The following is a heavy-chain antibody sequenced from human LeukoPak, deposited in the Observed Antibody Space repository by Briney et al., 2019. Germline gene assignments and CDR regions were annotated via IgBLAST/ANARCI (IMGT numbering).Heavy chain of an antibody. Sequence: ASVKVSCKASGGTFSSYAISWVRQAPGQGLEWMGGIIPIFGTANYAQKFQGRVTITTDESTSTDYMELSSLRSEDTAVYYCATHYYDSSGYGYWGQGTLVTVSS. J-gene: IGHJ4*02. CDR3: ATHYYDSSGYGY. D-gene: IGHD3-22*01. CDR2: IIPIFGTA. CDR1: GGTFSSYA. V-gene: IGHV1-69*05.